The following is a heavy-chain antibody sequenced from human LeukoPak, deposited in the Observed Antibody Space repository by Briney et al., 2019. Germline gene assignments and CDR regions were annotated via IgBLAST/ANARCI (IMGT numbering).Heavy chain of an antibody. CDR2: ISYDGSNK. Sequence: GGSLRLSCAASGFTFSSYGMHWVRQAPGKGLEWVAVISYDGSNKYYADSVKGRFTISRDNSKNTLYLQMNSLRAEDMAVYYCAKEVYSSGWFNYYYYGMDVWGQGTTVTVSS. D-gene: IGHD6-19*01. CDR3: AKEVYSSGWFNYYYYGMDV. J-gene: IGHJ6*02. V-gene: IGHV3-30*18. CDR1: GFTFSSYG.